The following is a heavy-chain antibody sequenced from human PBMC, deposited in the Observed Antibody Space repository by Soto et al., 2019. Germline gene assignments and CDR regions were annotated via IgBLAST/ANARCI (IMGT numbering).Heavy chain of an antibody. Sequence: GGSLRLSCAASGFTFSSYAMSWVRQAPGKGLEWVSAISGSGGSTYYADSVKGRFTISRDNSKNTLYLQMNSLRAEDTAVYYCAKDMGEFSQWLAPPTFDYWGQGTLVTGLL. V-gene: IGHV3-23*01. CDR2: ISGSGGST. J-gene: IGHJ4*02. D-gene: IGHD3-16*02. CDR3: AKDMGEFSQWLAPPTFDY. CDR1: GFTFSSYA.